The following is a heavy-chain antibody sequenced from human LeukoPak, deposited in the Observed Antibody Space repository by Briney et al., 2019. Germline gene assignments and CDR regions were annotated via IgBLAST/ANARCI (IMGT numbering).Heavy chain of an antibody. J-gene: IGHJ4*02. CDR1: GYSFSSFW. Sequence: GESLKISCKASGYSFSSFWIGWVRQMPGKGLEWMGTIYPGDPDARYSPSFQGQVSISADKSISTAYLQWSSLKASDTAVYYCARGPYEYYFAFWGQETLVTVSS. D-gene: IGHD5-12*01. CDR2: IYPGDPDA. V-gene: IGHV5-51*01. CDR3: ARGPYEYYFAF.